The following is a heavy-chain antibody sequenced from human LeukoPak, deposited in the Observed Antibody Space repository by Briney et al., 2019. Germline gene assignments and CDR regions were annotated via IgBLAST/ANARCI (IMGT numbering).Heavy chain of an antibody. CDR3: AKGGYDFWSGTNY. V-gene: IGHV3-74*01. CDR2: INTDGSST. J-gene: IGHJ4*02. CDR1: GFTFSSYW. Sequence: GGSLRLSCAASGFTFSSYWMHWVRQAPGKGLVWVSRINTDGSSTSYADSVKGRFTISRDNAKNSLYLQMNSLRAEDMALYYCAKGGYDFWSGTNYWGQGTLVTVSS. D-gene: IGHD3-3*01.